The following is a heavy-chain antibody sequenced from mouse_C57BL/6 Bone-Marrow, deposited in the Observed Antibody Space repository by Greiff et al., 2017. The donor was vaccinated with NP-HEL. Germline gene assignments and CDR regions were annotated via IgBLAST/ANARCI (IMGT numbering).Heavy chain of an antibody. Sequence: VQLQQSGAELVKPGASVKISCKASGYEFSNYWMNWVKQRPGKGLEWIGQIYPGDGDTNYNGKFKDKATLTANKSSRTAYMQLSRLTSEDSAVYFCARGAYWGQGTLVTVSA. CDR1: GYEFSNYW. CDR2: IYPGDGDT. CDR3: ARGAY. J-gene: IGHJ3*01. V-gene: IGHV1-80*01.